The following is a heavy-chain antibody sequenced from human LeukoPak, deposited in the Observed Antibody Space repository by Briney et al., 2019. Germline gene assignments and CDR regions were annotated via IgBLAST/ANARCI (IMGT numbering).Heavy chain of an antibody. CDR1: GFTFSMSW. CDR2: INGDGGEI. Sequence: GGSLRLSCATSGFTFSMSWMTWVRQAPGKGLEWVASINGDGGEIHYVDSVKGRFTISRDNSKNTLYLQMNSLRAEDTAVYYCAKRIQSAMATGYWGQGTLVTVSS. J-gene: IGHJ4*02. D-gene: IGHD5-18*01. CDR3: AKRIQSAMATGY. V-gene: IGHV3-7*03.